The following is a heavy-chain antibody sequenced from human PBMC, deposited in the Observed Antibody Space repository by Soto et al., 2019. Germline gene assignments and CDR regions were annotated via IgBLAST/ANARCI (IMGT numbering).Heavy chain of an antibody. V-gene: IGHV3-74*01. D-gene: IGHD6-19*01. CDR3: ARVAVVTRGIDY. CDR2: VNAYGTDS. CDR1: GFTFSASW. J-gene: IGHJ4*02. Sequence: VQLVESGGCLVQPGGSLRLSCVASGFTFSASWMHWVRQAPGKGLVWVSRVNAYGTDSNYADSVKGRFTISRDNAKNTVYLQMNGLRAEDTAVYYCARVAVVTRGIDYWGQGTLVTVSS.